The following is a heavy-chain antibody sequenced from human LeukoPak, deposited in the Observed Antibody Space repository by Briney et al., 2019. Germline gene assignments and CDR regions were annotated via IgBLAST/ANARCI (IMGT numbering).Heavy chain of an antibody. D-gene: IGHD3-22*01. J-gene: IGHJ5*02. CDR2: INTDGSST. V-gene: IGHV3-74*01. Sequence: GGSLRLSCAASGFTFSSYWMHWVRQAPGKGLVWVSRINTDGSSTSYADSVKGRFTISRDNAKNTLYLQMNSLRAEDTAVYYCARAKFKYYYDSSGYNWLDPWGQGTLVTVSS. CDR3: ARAKFKYYYDSSGYNWLDP. CDR1: GFTFSSYW.